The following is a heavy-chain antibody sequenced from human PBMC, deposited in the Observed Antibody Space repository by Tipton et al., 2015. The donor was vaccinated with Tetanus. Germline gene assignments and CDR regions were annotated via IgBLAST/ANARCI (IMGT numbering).Heavy chain of an antibody. V-gene: IGHV4-39*01. Sequence: TLSLTCNVSGPSISSSGYYWGWFRQPPGQGLEWIGDIYYTGNTNYNPSLRSRIPMSVDRPKNHFSLKLNSVTAADTAVYYCARLWGYYYDSSGYPDYWGQGTLVTVSS. CDR3: ARLWGYYYDSSGYPDY. CDR2: IYYTGNT. D-gene: IGHD3-22*01. J-gene: IGHJ4*02. CDR1: GPSISSSGYY.